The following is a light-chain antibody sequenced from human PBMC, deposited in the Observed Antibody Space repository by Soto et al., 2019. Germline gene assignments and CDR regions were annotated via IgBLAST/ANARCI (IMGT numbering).Light chain of an antibody. V-gene: IGKV3-11*01. J-gene: IGKJ1*01. CDR2: DAS. CDR1: QNVNSN. Sequence: IVMTQSPATLSMSPGERATLSCRATQNVNSNLAWYQQKPGQAPRLLIYDASNRATGIPARFSGSGSGTDFTLTISSLEPEDFAVYYCQQRSNWPPTFGQGTKVDIK. CDR3: QQRSNWPPT.